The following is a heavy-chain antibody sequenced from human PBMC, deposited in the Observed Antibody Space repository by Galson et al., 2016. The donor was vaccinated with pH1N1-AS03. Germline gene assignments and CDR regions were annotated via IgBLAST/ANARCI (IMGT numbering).Heavy chain of an antibody. D-gene: IGHD3-16*01. J-gene: IGHJ3*02. Sequence: SVKVSCKASAYTFTTYGISWVRQAPGQGLEWMGWISPYNGNTNYAQKPQGRVTMTTDTSTSTAYMELRSLKSDDTAVYYCAREMGIMDAFDIWGQGTMVTVAS. CDR3: AREMGIMDAFDI. CDR1: AYTFTTYG. V-gene: IGHV1-18*01. CDR2: ISPYNGNT.